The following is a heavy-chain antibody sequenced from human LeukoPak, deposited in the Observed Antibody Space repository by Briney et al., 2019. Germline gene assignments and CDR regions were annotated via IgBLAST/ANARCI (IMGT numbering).Heavy chain of an antibody. Sequence: PGGSLRLSCAASGFTFSSYGMHWVRQAPGKGLEWVAVISYDGSNKYYADSVKGRFTISRDNSKNTLALHMSNLRVEDTAVYYCERDPSEYEWQRGWYRDFWGQGSQVTVSS. CDR2: ISYDGSNK. CDR3: ERDPSEYEWQRGWYRDF. CDR1: GFTFSSYG. D-gene: IGHD6-19*01. V-gene: IGHV3-30*03. J-gene: IGHJ4*02.